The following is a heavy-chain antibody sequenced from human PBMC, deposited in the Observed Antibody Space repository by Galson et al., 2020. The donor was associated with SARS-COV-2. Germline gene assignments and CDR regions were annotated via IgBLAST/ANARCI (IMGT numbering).Heavy chain of an antibody. CDR2: ISYDGSEK. Sequence: SCPSSGFTYSYYGMHWVRQAPGKGLEWVAVISYDGSEKHFADSVKGRFTISRDNSKRTLYLQMSSLTAEDTAVYYWPAGIVIVLSACDGMYVGGEGTRVIVSS. V-gene: IGHV3-30*03. D-gene: IGHD2-2*01. J-gene: IGHJ6*04. CDR3: PAGIVIVLSACDGMYV. CDR1: GFTYSYYG.